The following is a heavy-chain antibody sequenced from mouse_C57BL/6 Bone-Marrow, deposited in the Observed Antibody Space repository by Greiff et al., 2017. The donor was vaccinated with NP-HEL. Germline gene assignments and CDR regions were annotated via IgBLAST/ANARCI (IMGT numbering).Heavy chain of an antibody. J-gene: IGHJ3*01. V-gene: IGHV1-62-3*01. Sequence: QVQLQQPGAELVKPGASVKLSCKASGYTFTSYWMHWVKQRPGRGLEWIGRIYPGSGNTKYNEKFKGKATLTADTSSSTAYMQLSSLTSEDSAVYYCARSSIYYDYAGFAYWGQGTLVTVSA. D-gene: IGHD2-4*01. CDR3: ARSSIYYDYAGFAY. CDR1: GYTFTSYW. CDR2: IYPGSGNT.